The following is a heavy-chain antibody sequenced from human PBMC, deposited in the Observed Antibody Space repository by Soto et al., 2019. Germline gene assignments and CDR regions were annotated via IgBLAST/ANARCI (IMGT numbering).Heavy chain of an antibody. CDR2: INHSGST. CDR1: GGSFSGYY. J-gene: IGHJ4*02. CDR3: AREDLSIAARRFDY. D-gene: IGHD6-6*01. Sequence: SETMSVTCAVDGGSFSGYYWSWIRQPPGKGLEWIGEINHSGSTNYNPSLKSRVTISVDTPKNQFSLKLSSVTAADTAVYYCAREDLSIAARRFDYWGQGTLVTVSS. V-gene: IGHV4-34*01.